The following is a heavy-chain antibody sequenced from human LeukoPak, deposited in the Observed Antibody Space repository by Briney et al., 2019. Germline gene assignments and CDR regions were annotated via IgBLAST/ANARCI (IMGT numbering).Heavy chain of an antibody. V-gene: IGHV3-30-3*01. D-gene: IGHD6-13*01. CDR1: GFTFNTYA. CDR3: ARDNGGSRPHIAASATGDH. CDR2: ISHDGNNK. J-gene: IGHJ4*02. Sequence: GGSLRLSCAASGFTFNTYAMHWVRQPPGKGLEWVSVISHDGNNKHYPDSLKGRFTISRDNSKNTLYLQMDSLRTEDTAVYYCARDNGGSRPHIAASATGDHWGQGTLVTVSS.